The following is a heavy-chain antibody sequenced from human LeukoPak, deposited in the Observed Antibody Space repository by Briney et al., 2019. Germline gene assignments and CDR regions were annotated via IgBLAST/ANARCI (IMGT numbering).Heavy chain of an antibody. CDR1: GDSFTSYY. CDR2: INPYSGGA. J-gene: IGHJ6*02. CDR3: ARDLCRSTSYYYYYGMDV. Sequence: ASVKVSCKTCGDSFTSYYIHWVRQAPGQGLEWMGWINPYSGGADFAQTFQGRVTLTSDTSISTAYMELSGLRSDDTAVYYCARDLCRSTSYYYYYGMDVWGQGTTVTVSS. V-gene: IGHV1-2*02. D-gene: IGHD2-2*01.